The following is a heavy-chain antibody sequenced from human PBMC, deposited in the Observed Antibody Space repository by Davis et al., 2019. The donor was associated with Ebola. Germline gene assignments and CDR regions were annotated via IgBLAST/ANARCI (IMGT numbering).Heavy chain of an antibody. CDR1: GFTFSSHR. D-gene: IGHD1-14*01. J-gene: IGHJ2*01. CDR2: VSSEGGTK. V-gene: IGHV3-30*03. Sequence: GESLKISCAASGFTFSSHRMNWVRQAPGKGLEWVAVVSSEGGTKYYADSVKGRFTVSRDNSKNSLFLQMDSLRTEDTALYYCARETALDNWFFDLWGRGTLVTVSS. CDR3: ARETALDNWFFDL.